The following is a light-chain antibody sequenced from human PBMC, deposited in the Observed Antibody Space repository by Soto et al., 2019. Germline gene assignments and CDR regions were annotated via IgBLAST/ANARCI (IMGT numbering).Light chain of an antibody. CDR3: QQRSNWPPTT. J-gene: IGKJ1*01. CDR1: QSVSSSY. V-gene: IGKV3D-20*02. Sequence: IVLTQFPGILSLSPGERATLSCRASQSVSSSYLAWYQQKPGQAPRLLIYGASSRATGSPDRFSGSGSGTDFTLTISRLEPEDFAVYYCQQRSNWPPTTFGQGTKVDI. CDR2: GAS.